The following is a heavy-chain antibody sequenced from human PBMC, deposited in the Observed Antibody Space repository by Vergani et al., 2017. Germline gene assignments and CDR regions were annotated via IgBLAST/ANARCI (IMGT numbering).Heavy chain of an antibody. CDR3: ASLTMIVPGDAFDI. J-gene: IGHJ3*02. Sequence: QVQLVQSGAEVKKPGSSVKVSCKASGGTFSSYAISWVRQAPGQGLEWMGRIIPSFGTANYAQKFQGRVTITADESTSTAYMELSSLRSEDTAVYYCASLTMIVPGDAFDIWGQGTMVTVSS. D-gene: IGHD3-22*01. CDR1: GGTFSSYA. CDR2: IIPSFGTA. V-gene: IGHV1-69*13.